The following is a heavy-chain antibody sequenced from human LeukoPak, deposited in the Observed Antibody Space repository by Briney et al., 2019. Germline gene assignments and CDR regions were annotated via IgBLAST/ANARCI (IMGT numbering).Heavy chain of an antibody. Sequence: ASVKVSCKVSGYTLTELSMHWVRQAPGKGLEWMGGFDPEDGETIYAQKFRGRVTMTEDTSTDTAYMELSSLRSEDTAVYYCATSRTAMVSGPEYYFDYWGQGTLVTVSS. D-gene: IGHD5-18*01. CDR2: FDPEDGET. V-gene: IGHV1-24*01. CDR1: GYTLTELS. J-gene: IGHJ4*02. CDR3: ATSRTAMVSGPEYYFDY.